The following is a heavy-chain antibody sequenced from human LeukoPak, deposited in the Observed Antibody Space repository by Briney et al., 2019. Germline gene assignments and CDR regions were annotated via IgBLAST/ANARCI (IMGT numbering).Heavy chain of an antibody. CDR1: GYTFTGYY. V-gene: IGHV1-2*02. J-gene: IGHJ4*02. CDR3: ARDWVTIFGVVKSYAFDY. CDR2: INPNSGGT. Sequence: ASVKVSCKASGYTFTGYYMHWVRQAPGQGLEWMGWINPNSGGTNYAQKFQGRVTMTRDTSISTAYMELRSLRSDDTAVYYCARDWVTIFGVVKSYAFDYWGQGTLVTVSS. D-gene: IGHD3-3*01.